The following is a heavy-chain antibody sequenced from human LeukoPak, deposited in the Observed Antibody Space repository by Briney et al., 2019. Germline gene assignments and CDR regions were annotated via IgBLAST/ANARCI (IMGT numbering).Heavy chain of an antibody. Sequence: ASVKVSCTVSGYTLTELSMHWVRQAPGKGLEWTGGFDPEDGETIYAQKFQDRVTMTEDTSTDTAYMELSSLRSEDTAVYYCAGGYDTDAFDIWGQGTMVTVSS. V-gene: IGHV1-24*01. CDR2: FDPEDGET. CDR1: GYTLTELS. CDR3: AGGYDTDAFDI. J-gene: IGHJ3*02. D-gene: IGHD5-12*01.